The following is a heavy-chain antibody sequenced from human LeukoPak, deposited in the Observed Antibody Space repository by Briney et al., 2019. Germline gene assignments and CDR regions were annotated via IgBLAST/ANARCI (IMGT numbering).Heavy chain of an antibody. CDR1: GYSLTELT. V-gene: IGHV1-24*01. CDR2: FDPQSGER. D-gene: IGHD4-23*01. Sequence: ASVKVSCKVSGYSLTELTMHWVRQAPGQGLEWMGGFDPQSGERVYSQKYQGRLTVTDDTSTDTAKMELSSLRSEDTAMYYCAGRGPSGNYWGQGTLVIVSS. J-gene: IGHJ4*02. CDR3: AGRGPSGNY.